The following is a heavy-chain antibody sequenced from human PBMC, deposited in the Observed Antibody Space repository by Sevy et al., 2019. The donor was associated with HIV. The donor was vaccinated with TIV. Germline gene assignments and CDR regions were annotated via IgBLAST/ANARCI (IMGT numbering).Heavy chain of an antibody. CDR3: AREARFWSCQNWFDP. V-gene: IGHV3-7*03. CDR2: IKQDGSEK. Sequence: GGSLRLSCAASGFTFSSYWMSWVRQAPGKGLEWVANIKQDGSEKYYVDSLKGRLTISRDNAKNSLYLQMNSLRAEDTAVYYCAREARFWSCQNWFDPWGQGTLVTVSS. J-gene: IGHJ5*02. CDR1: GFTFSSYW. D-gene: IGHD3-3*01.